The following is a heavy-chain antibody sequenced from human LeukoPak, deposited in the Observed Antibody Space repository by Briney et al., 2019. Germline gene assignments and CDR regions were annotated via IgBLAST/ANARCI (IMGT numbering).Heavy chain of an antibody. CDR2: INPSGGST. J-gene: IGHJ4*02. D-gene: IGHD2-15*01. CDR3: ARDLYCSGGSCLYYFDY. Sequence: ASVKVSCKASGYTFTSYYMHWVRQAPGQGLEWMGIINPSGGSTSYAQKFQGRVTMTRDTSTSTVYMELSSLRSEDTAVYYCARDLYCSGGSCLYYFDYWGQGTLATVSS. CDR1: GYTFTSYY. V-gene: IGHV1-46*03.